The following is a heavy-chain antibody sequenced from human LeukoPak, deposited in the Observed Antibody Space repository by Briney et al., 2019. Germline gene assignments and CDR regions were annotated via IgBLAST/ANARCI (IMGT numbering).Heavy chain of an antibody. V-gene: IGHV4-61*02. J-gene: IGHJ5*02. CDR3: ARGPSYYYDSSGYRNWFDP. D-gene: IGHD3-22*01. CDR2: IYTSGST. Sequence: SETLSLTCTVSGGSISSGSYYWSWIRQPAGKGLEWIGRIYTSGSTNYNPSLKSRVTISVDTPKNQFSLKLSSVTAADTAVYYCARGPSYYYDSSGYRNWFDPWGQGTLVTVSS. CDR1: GGSISSGSYY.